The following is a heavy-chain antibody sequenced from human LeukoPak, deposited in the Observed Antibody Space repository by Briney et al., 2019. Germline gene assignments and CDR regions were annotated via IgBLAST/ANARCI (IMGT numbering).Heavy chain of an antibody. CDR2: IYYSGST. D-gene: IGHD2-21*01. CDR3: ARVAFPKNWFDP. Sequence: SETLSLTCAVYGGSFSGYYWSWIRQPPGKGLEWIGYIYYSGSTNYNPSLKSRVTISVDTSKNQFSLKLSSVTAADTAVYYCARVAFPKNWFDPWGQGTLVTVSS. CDR1: GGSFSGYY. V-gene: IGHV4-59*01. J-gene: IGHJ5*02.